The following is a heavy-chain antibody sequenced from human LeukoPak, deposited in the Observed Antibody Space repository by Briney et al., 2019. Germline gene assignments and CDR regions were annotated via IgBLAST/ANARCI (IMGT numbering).Heavy chain of an antibody. CDR1: GFTFSSHS. CDR2: ISYDGSNK. V-gene: IGHV3-30*03. J-gene: IGHJ4*02. Sequence: GGSLRLSCAASGFTFSSHSMNWVRQAPGKGLEWVAVISYDGSNKYYADSVKGRFTISRDNSKNTLYLQMNSLRAEDTAVYYCARGGLYYDILTGPAFDYWGQGTLVTVSS. CDR3: ARGGLYYDILTGPAFDY. D-gene: IGHD3-9*01.